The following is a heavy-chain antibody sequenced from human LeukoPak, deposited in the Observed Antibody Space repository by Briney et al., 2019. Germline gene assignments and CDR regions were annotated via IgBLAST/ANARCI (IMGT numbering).Heavy chain of an antibody. J-gene: IGHJ3*02. CDR2: IYSGGST. CDR3: AKGAVVVIDDAFDI. V-gene: IGHV3-66*01. Sequence: GGSLRLSCAASGFTVSSNYMSWARQAPGKGLEWVSVIYSGGSTYYADSVKGRFTISRDNSKNTLYLQMNSLRAEDTAVYYCAKGAVVVIDDAFDIWGQGTMVTVSS. D-gene: IGHD2-21*01. CDR1: GFTVSSNY.